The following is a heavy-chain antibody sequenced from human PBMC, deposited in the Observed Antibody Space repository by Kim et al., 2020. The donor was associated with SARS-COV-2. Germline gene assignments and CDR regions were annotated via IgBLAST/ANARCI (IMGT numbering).Heavy chain of an antibody. CDR3: ARHFRAGYGLPDDY. J-gene: IGHJ4*02. D-gene: IGHD5-18*01. V-gene: IGHV5-10-1*01. Sequence: SPSFQGHVTISADKSISTAYLQWSSLKASDTAMYYCARHFRAGYGLPDDYWGQGTLVTVSS.